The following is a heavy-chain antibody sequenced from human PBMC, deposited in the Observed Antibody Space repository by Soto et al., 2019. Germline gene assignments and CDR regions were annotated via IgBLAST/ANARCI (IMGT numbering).Heavy chain of an antibody. Sequence: SETLSLTCTVSGASISNSYWGWIRQPPGKRLEWIGYIYHSGTTYYNPSLESRVTISVDTSKNQFSLKLSSVTAADTAVYYCARVDNRLNWFDPWGQGTLVTVSS. CDR1: GASISNSY. CDR3: ARVDNRLNWFDP. J-gene: IGHJ5*02. V-gene: IGHV4-59*08. CDR2: IYHSGTT. D-gene: IGHD1-20*01.